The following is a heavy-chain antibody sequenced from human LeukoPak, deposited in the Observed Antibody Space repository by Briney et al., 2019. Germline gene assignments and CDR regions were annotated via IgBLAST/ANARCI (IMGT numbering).Heavy chain of an antibody. Sequence: GALRLSCASSGFTFDDYGMSGARPAPGKGLERVSSIRFSCGSTCYADSVKGRFTISRDNSKNTLCLQMNSLRAEDTAVYYCAPRGNYYYFDYRRQGTLVTVSS. CDR1: GFTFDDYG. CDR3: APRGNYYYFDY. J-gene: IGHJ4*02. CDR2: IRFSCGST. V-gene: IGHV3-23*01. D-gene: IGHD1-26*01.